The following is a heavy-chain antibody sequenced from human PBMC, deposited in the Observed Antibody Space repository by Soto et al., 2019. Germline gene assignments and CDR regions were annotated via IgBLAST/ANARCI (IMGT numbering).Heavy chain of an antibody. CDR1: GYTFTSYG. J-gene: IGHJ4*02. D-gene: IGHD6-13*01. Sequence: ASVKVSCKASGYTFTSYGISWVRQAPGQGLEWMGWISAYNGNTNYAQKLQGRVTMTTDTSTSTAYMELRSLRSDDTAVYYCAKLTAAASVDHLDYWGQGTLVTVSS. V-gene: IGHV1-18*01. CDR2: ISAYNGNT. CDR3: AKLTAAASVDHLDY.